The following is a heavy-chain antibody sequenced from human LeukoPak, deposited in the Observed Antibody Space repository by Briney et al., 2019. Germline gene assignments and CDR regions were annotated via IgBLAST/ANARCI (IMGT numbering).Heavy chain of an antibody. CDR3: ARDTIAAAGWNWFDP. CDR2: IYNSGST. CDR1: GYSISSGYF. Sequence: SETLSLTCTVSGYSISSGYFWGWIRQPPGKGLEWIGTIYNSGSTNYNPSLKTRVTISVDKSKSQFSLNLTSVTAADTAVYYCARDTIAAAGWNWFDPWGQGTLVTVSS. J-gene: IGHJ5*02. V-gene: IGHV4-38-2*02. D-gene: IGHD6-13*01.